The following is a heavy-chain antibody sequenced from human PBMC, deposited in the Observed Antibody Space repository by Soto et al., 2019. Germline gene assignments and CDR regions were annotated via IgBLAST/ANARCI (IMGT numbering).Heavy chain of an antibody. D-gene: IGHD2-15*01. CDR3: ARDIYCSGGTCQEYYFDY. Sequence: SETLSLTCTVSGGSMSTYYWSWIRQPAGKGLEWIGRMHSSGSTDYNPSLKSRVTMSVDTSKNQVSLKVRSVTAADTAVYYCARDIYCSGGTCQEYYFDYWGQGTRVTVSS. J-gene: IGHJ4*02. V-gene: IGHV4-4*07. CDR1: GGSMSTYY. CDR2: MHSSGST.